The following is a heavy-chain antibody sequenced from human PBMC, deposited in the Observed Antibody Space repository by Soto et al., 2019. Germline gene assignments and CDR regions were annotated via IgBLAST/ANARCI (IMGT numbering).Heavy chain of an antibody. V-gene: IGHV4-31*03. CDR3: ARVLPYGEGLGAFDI. J-gene: IGHJ3*02. CDR1: GGSISSGGYY. CDR2: IYYSGST. Sequence: QVQLQESGPGLVKPSQTLSLTCTVSGGSISSGGYYWSWIRQHPGKGLERIGYIYYSGSTYYNPSLKSRVTIPVDPSKNQFSLKLSSVTAADTAVYYCARVLPYGEGLGAFDIWGQGTMVTVSS. D-gene: IGHD4-17*01.